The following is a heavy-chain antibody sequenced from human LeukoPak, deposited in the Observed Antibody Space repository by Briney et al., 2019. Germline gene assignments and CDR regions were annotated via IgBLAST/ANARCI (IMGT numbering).Heavy chain of an antibody. J-gene: IGHJ4*02. V-gene: IGHV1-69*13. CDR3: ARWAGTCTIASCYTPLDY. CDR1: GGTFSNYG. CDR2: IVPVFGTV. D-gene: IGHD2-2*02. Sequence: ASVKVSCKAPGGTFSNYGFSWVRQAPEQGLEWMGGIVPVFGTVRYAQKFQDRVTITADDFTTTAYMELSSLRSEDTAVYYCARWAGTCTIASCYTPLDYWGQGTLVTVST.